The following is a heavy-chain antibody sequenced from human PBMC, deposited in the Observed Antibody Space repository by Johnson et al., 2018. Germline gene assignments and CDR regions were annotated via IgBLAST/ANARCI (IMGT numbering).Heavy chain of an antibody. CDR2: IYPGDSDT. CDR3: ARQGPYYYCSGRYYKLLEGFDY. CDR1: GYSFTSSW. V-gene: IGHV5-51*01. J-gene: IGHJ4*02. D-gene: IGHD3-10*01. Sequence: VQLQESGAEVKKPGESLKISCKGSGYSFTSSWIGWVRQMPGKGLECMGIIYPGDSDTRYSPSFQGQVTISADKSISTAYLQWSSLKASDTAIYYCARQGPYYYCSGRYYKLLEGFDYWGQGTLVTVSS.